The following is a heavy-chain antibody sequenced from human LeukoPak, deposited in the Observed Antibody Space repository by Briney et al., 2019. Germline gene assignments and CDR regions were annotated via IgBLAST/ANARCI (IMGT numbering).Heavy chain of an antibody. J-gene: IGHJ6*02. V-gene: IGHV4-34*01. CDR2: INHSGST. CDR1: GGSFSGYY. Sequence: SETLSLTCAVYGGSFSGYYWSWIRQPPGKGLEWIGEINHSGSTNYNPSLKSRVTISVDTSKNQFSLKLSSVTAADTAVYYCARALTPLDIVVVPAASPGGMDVWGHGTTVTVSS. D-gene: IGHD2-2*01. CDR3: ARALTPLDIVVVPAASPGGMDV.